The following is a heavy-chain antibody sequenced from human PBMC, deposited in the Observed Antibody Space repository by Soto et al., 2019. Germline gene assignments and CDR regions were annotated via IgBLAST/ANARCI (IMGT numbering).Heavy chain of an antibody. CDR1: GFPFSSYA. CDR3: ARDLALAGNY. J-gene: IGHJ4*02. CDR2: ISSTSSYT. D-gene: IGHD6-19*01. Sequence: PAGSLRLSCAASGFPFSSYAMNWVRQTQERGLEWVSSISSTSSYTHYADSVKGRFTISRDNANNSLFLQMNSLRAEDTAVYYCARDLALAGNYWGQGALVTV. V-gene: IGHV3-21*01.